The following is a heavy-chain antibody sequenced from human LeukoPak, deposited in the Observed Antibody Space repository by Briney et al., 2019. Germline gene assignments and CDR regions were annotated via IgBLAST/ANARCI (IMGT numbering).Heavy chain of an antibody. CDR1: GYTFTIYY. V-gene: IGHV1-46*01. Sequence: GASVKVSYKASGYTFTIYYIHWVRQAPGQGLEWMGIINPSGDSTTYAQKFQGRVTMTRDMSTSTVYMELSSLRSEDTAVYYCARGRLTNFDYWGQGTLVTVSS. CDR3: ARGRLTNFDY. J-gene: IGHJ4*02. D-gene: IGHD3-10*01. CDR2: INPSGDST.